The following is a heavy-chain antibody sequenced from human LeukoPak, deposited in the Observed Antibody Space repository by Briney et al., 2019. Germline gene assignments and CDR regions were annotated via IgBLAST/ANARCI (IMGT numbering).Heavy chain of an antibody. D-gene: IGHD6-13*01. CDR2: IYPGDSDT. CDR3: ARHYGRQQLVPDFDY. CDR1: GYSFTSYW. J-gene: IGHJ4*02. V-gene: IGHV5-51*01. Sequence: GESLKISCKGSGYSFTSYWIGWVRQMPGKGLKWMGIIYPGDSDTRYSPSFQGQVTISADKSISTAYLQWSSLKASDTAMYYCARHYGRQQLVPDFDYWGQGTLVTVSS.